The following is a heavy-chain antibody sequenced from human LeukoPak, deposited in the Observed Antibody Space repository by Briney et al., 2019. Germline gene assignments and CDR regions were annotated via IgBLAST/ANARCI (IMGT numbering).Heavy chain of an antibody. J-gene: IGHJ5*02. CDR2: INHSGST. CDR1: GGSFSGYY. Sequence: PSETLSLTCAVYGGSFSGYYWSWIRQPPGKGLEWIGEINHSGSTNYNPSLKSRVTISVDTSKNQFSLKLSSVTAADTAVYYCARAGRGLRYLNWFDPWGQGTLVTVSS. CDR3: ARAGRGLRYLNWFDP. V-gene: IGHV4-34*01. D-gene: IGHD3-9*01.